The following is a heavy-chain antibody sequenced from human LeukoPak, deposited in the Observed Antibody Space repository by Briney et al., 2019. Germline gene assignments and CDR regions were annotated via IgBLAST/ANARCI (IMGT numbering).Heavy chain of an antibody. V-gene: IGHV1-18*01. CDR3: ARSGDYDFWSGYLTRARYFDY. J-gene: IGHJ4*02. CDR2: IIGHNGNT. Sequence: ASVKVSSKASGYTFTSYGMSWGQHPPGQGLVMNGGIIGHNGNTNYAQKLQGRGTMTTDTSRSSAYMELRSRRSDDTAVYYCARSGDYDFWSGYLTRARYFDYWGQGTLVTVSS. CDR1: GYTFTSYG. D-gene: IGHD3-3*01.